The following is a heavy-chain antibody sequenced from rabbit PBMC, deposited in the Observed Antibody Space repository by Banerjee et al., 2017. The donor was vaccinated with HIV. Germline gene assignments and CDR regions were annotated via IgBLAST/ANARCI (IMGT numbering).Heavy chain of an antibody. CDR1: GLDFSSSYW. Sequence: QEQLEESGGDLVQPGGSLKLTCKASGLDFSSSYWICWVHQAPGKGLEWIACVYTGSSGSTDYASWAKGRFTISKTSSTTVTLQMTSLTAADTATYFCARQGYDDYGDYFTWGPGTLVTVS. D-gene: IGHD2-1*01. CDR2: VYTGSSGST. V-gene: IGHV1S45*01. CDR3: ARQGYDDYGDYFT. J-gene: IGHJ6*01.